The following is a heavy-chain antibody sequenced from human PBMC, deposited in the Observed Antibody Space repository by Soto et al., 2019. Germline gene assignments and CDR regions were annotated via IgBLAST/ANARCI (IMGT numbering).Heavy chain of an antibody. Sequence: PSETLSLTCTVSRGSISSGTNYWAWIRQPPGKGLEWIANIYYSGSTFYNPSLKSRVTISLDTSKNQFSLKLRSVTAADTAVYYCARHEAGWYIDSWGQGTLVTVSS. D-gene: IGHD6-25*01. CDR1: RGSISSGTNY. J-gene: IGHJ4*02. V-gene: IGHV4-39*01. CDR3: ARHEAGWYIDS. CDR2: IYYSGST.